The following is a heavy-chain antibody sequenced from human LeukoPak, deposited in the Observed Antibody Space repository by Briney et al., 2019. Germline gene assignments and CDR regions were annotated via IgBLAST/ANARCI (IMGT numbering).Heavy chain of an antibody. Sequence: GGSLRLSCAASGFTFSSYAMTWVRQAPGKGLEWVSSISGSGISIYYSDSVKGRFTISRDNSKNTLYLQMNSLRAEDTAIYYCAKGDSDILTGYYNSFDYWGQGTLVTVSS. V-gene: IGHV3-23*01. J-gene: IGHJ4*02. CDR1: GFTFSSYA. CDR3: AKGDSDILTGYYNSFDY. D-gene: IGHD3-9*01. CDR2: ISGSGISI.